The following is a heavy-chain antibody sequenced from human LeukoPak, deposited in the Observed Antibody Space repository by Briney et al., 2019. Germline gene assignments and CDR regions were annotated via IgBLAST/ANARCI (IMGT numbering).Heavy chain of an antibody. CDR2: IWFDGSNK. J-gene: IGHJ4*02. V-gene: IGHV3-33*08. CDR3: ARGGGYYAIDY. D-gene: IGHD1-26*01. CDR1: GFTFSNYA. Sequence: PGRSLRLSCAASGFTFSNYAMHWVRLAPGKGLEWVAIIWFDGSNKYYADSVKGRFTISRDNSKSTLFLQMNSLRAEDTAVYYCARGGGYYAIDYWGQGTLVTVSS.